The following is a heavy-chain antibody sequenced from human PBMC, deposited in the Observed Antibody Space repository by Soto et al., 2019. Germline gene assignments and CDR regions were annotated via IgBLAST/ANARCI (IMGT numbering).Heavy chain of an antibody. V-gene: IGHV2-5*02. CDR3: AHVTTVVTLGSFDI. D-gene: IGHD2-21*02. Sequence: QITLKESGPTLVKSTQTLTLTCTFSGFSLSSSGMGVGWIRQPPGKALEWLTLIYWDDDKRYSPSLKSRLTITKDTSKNQVVLTMTNTDPVDTATYFCAHVTTVVTLGSFDIWGQGTVVTVSS. CDR1: GFSLSSSGMG. J-gene: IGHJ3*02. CDR2: IYWDDDK.